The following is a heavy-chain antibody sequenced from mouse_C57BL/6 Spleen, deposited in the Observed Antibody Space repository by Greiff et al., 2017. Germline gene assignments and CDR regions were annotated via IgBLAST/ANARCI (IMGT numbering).Heavy chain of an antibody. Sequence: DVHLVESGGDLVKPGGSLKLSCAASGFTFSSSGMSWVRQTPDKRLEWVATISSGGSYTYYPDSVKGRFTISRDNAKNTLYLQMSSLKSEDTAMYYCARQGGYYDYYAMDYWGQGTSVTVSS. CDR3: ARQGGYYDYYAMDY. J-gene: IGHJ4*01. CDR2: ISSGGSYT. D-gene: IGHD2-3*01. V-gene: IGHV5-6*01. CDR1: GFTFSSSG.